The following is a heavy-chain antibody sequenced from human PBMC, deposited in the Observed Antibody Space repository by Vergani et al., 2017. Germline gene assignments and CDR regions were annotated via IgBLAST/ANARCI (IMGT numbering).Heavy chain of an antibody. J-gene: IGHJ6*03. Sequence: QVQLQESGPGLVKPSETLSLTCTVSGGSISSYYWSWIRQPPGXGLEWIGYIYYSGSTNYNPSLKSRVTISVDTSKNQFSLKLSSVTAADTAVYYCARTNSGSYYGPSYYYYYMDVWGKGTTVTVSS. D-gene: IGHD1-26*01. CDR1: GGSISSYY. V-gene: IGHV4-59*01. CDR3: ARTNSGSYYGPSYYYYYMDV. CDR2: IYYSGST.